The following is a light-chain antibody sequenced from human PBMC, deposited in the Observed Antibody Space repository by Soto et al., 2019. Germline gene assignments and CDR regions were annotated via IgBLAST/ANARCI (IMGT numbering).Light chain of an antibody. CDR3: CSYVTTPEI. CDR1: SSDVGGYDY. Sequence: QSALTQPASVSGSPGQSITISCTGTSSDVGGYDYVSWYQLHPGKAPKLMVFEVSNRPSGVSYRFSGSNSGNTASLIISGLQAEDEADYYCCSYVTTPEIFGTGTKVTVL. V-gene: IGLV2-14*01. J-gene: IGLJ1*01. CDR2: EVS.